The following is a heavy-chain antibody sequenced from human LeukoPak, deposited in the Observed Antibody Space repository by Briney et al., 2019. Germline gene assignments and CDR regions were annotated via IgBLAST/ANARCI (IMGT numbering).Heavy chain of an antibody. Sequence: SETLSLTCSVSVASITTYYWSWIRQPPGRGLEWIGYISHSGSNNYNPSLKGRVTISVDTSNNQFSLNLNSVTAADTAVYYCARGRHPSNWLGLDYWSQGTLVTVSS. CDR1: VASITTYY. CDR3: ARGRHPSNWLGLDY. V-gene: IGHV4-59*12. D-gene: IGHD1-1*01. J-gene: IGHJ4*02. CDR2: ISHSGSN.